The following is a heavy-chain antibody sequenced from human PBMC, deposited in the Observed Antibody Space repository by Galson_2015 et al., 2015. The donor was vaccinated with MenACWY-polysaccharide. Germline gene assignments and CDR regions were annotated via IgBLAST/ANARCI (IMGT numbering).Heavy chain of an antibody. Sequence: SVKVSCKASGYSFTTYGISWVRQAPGQGFEWMGWISVSNGNTNYAQKFQGRVTMTTDTSTSTAYMELRSLRSDDTAVYYCARDESSRSGSPYHYYGMDVWGQGTTATVSS. CDR2: ISVSNGNT. CDR3: ARDESSRSGSPYHYYGMDV. CDR1: GYSFTTYG. J-gene: IGHJ6*02. V-gene: IGHV1-18*01. D-gene: IGHD4-17*01.